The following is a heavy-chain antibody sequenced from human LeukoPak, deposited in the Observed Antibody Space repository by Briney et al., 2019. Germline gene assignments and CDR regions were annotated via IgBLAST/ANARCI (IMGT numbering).Heavy chain of an antibody. Sequence: AGRSLRLSCAASGFTFSDYYMSWIRQAPGQGLEWISYISSSSSYTNYADSVKGRFTMSRDNAKNSLYLQMNSLRVEDTAVYYCARGRIAAAGPIDYWGQGTLVTVSS. CDR3: ARGRIAAAGPIDY. CDR2: ISSSSSYT. D-gene: IGHD6-13*01. J-gene: IGHJ4*02. CDR1: GFTFSDYY. V-gene: IGHV3-11*05.